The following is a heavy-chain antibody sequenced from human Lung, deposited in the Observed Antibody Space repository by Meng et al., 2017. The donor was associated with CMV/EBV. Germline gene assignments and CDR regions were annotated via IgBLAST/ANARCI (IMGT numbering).Heavy chain of an antibody. D-gene: IGHD2-2*01. CDR3: AKDPPLRPAAGGKFSWNKGPKEGNYFDS. Sequence: ETLSLXCAASGFTFSTYAMSWVRQASGKGLEWVSAISGGGDNSYYADSVKGRFTVSRDNSQSTLYLQMTSLRAEDTAVYYCAKDPPLRPAAGGKFSWNKGPKEGNYFDSWGQGTLVXVSS. V-gene: IGHV3-23*01. CDR1: GFTFSTYA. CDR2: ISGGGDNS. J-gene: IGHJ4*02.